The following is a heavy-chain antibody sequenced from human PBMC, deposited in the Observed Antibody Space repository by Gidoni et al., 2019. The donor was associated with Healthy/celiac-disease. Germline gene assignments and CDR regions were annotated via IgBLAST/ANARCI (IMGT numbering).Heavy chain of an antibody. D-gene: IGHD5-18*01. CDR1: GGSFRGYY. J-gene: IGHJ3*02. V-gene: IGHV4-34*01. Sequence: QVQLQQWGAGLLKPSETLSLTCAVYGGSFRGYYWSWIRQPPGKGLEWIGEINHSGSTNYNPSLKSRVTISVDTSKNQFSLKLSSVTAADTAVYYCARKGRDGYSPRAFDIWGQGTMVTVSS. CDR3: ARKGRDGYSPRAFDI. CDR2: INHSGST.